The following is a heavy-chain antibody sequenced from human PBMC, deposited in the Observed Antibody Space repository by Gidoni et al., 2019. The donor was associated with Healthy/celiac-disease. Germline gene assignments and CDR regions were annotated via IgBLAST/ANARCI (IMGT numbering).Heavy chain of an antibody. V-gene: IGHV3-66*01. D-gene: IGHD5-18*01. J-gene: IGHJ4*02. CDR3: ARVFGYGLPLDY. Sequence: EVQLVESGGGLVQPGGSLRLSCAAAGFTVSSNYMSWVRQAPGKGLTWVSVIYSGGSTYYADSVQGRFTISRDNSKNTLYLQMNSLRAEDTAVYYCARVFGYGLPLDYWGQGTLVTVSS. CDR2: IYSGGST. CDR1: GFTVSSNY.